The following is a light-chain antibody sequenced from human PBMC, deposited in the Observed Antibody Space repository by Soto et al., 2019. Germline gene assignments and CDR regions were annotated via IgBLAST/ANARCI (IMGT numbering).Light chain of an antibody. CDR1: SSDVGAYNF. V-gene: IGLV2-14*03. CDR3: SAYAVSRTYV. J-gene: IGLJ1*01. CDR2: NVY. Sequence: QSALTQPASVSGSPGQSITISCTGTSSDVGAYNFVSWHQQHPGKAPKLMIYNVYDRPSGISYRFSGSKSGNTASLTISGLQGEGEADYYCSAYAVSRTYVFGTGTKLTVL.